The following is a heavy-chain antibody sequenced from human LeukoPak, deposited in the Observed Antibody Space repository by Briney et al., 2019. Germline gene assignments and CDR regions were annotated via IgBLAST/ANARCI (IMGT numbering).Heavy chain of an antibody. Sequence: PGGSLRLSCAASGFTFSSYAMSWVRQAPGKGLEWVSRINSDGSSTSYADSVKGRFTISRDNAKNTLYLQMNSLRAEDTAVYYCAKTEPHCGGDCYNRGHDDYWGQGTLVTVSS. CDR3: AKTEPHCGGDCYNRGHDDY. CDR2: INSDGSST. V-gene: IGHV3-74*01. J-gene: IGHJ4*02. D-gene: IGHD2-21*01. CDR1: GFTFSSYA.